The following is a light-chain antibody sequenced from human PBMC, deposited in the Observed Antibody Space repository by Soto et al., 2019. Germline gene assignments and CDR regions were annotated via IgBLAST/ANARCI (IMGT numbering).Light chain of an antibody. CDR2: DVT. V-gene: IGLV2-11*01. CDR1: SSDVGGYNY. J-gene: IGLJ2*01. CDR3: SSYAGSDTMI. Sequence: QSALTQPRSVSGSPGQSVTISCTGTSSDVGGYNYVSWYQQHPGKAPKLFIYDVTERPSGVPDRFSASKSGNTASLTISGHQAEDEADYYCSSYAGSDTMIFGGGTKLTVL.